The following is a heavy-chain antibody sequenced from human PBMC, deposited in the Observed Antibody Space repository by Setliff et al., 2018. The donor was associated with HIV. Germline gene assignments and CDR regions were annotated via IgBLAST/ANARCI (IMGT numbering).Heavy chain of an antibody. CDR3: ARGYNWNYVLAY. CDR2: IIPYFGTT. D-gene: IGHD1-7*01. V-gene: IGHV1-69*13. Sequence: SVKVSCKASGDTFNNYAINWVRQAPGQGLEWVGGIIPYFGTTEYEQKFQGRVTITADESKSTAYMELSSLTSEDTAVYYCARGYNWNYVLAYWGQGTQVTVSS. J-gene: IGHJ4*02. CDR1: GDTFNNYA.